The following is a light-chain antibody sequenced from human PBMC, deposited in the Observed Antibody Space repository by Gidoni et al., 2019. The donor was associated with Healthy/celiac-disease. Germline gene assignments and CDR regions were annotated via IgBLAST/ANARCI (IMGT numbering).Light chain of an antibody. CDR1: SSNIGSNY. CDR2: RNT. Sequence: QSVLTQPPSASGTPGQRVTISWSGRSSNIGSNYVYWYQQLPGTAPQLLIYRNTQRPSGVPDRFSGSKSGTSASLAISGLRSEDEADYYCAAWDDSLSGVVFGGGTKLTVL. CDR3: AAWDDSLSGVV. J-gene: IGLJ2*01. V-gene: IGLV1-47*01.